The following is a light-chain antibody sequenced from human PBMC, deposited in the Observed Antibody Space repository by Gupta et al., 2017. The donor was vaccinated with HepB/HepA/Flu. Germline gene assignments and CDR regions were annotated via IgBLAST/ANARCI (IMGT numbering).Light chain of an antibody. CDR3: QQYNNWPIT. Sequence: EIVMTQSPATLSVSPGERAILSCRASQGVSSNLAWYQQKPGQAPRLLIYGASTRATGIPARFSGSGSGTEFTLTISSLQSEDFAVYYCQQYNNWPITFGQGTRLEIK. V-gene: IGKV3-15*01. CDR2: GAS. CDR1: QGVSSN. J-gene: IGKJ5*01.